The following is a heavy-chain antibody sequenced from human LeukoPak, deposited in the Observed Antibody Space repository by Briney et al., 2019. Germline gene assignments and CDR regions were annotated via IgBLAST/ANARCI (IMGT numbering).Heavy chain of an antibody. D-gene: IGHD3-22*01. V-gene: IGHV4-30-4*01. Sequence: SETLSLTCTVSGGSISSGDYYWRWIRQPPGKGLEWIGYNYYRGSTYYNPSLKNRPTISVDTSNNQFSLKLTSATAADTAVYYCARPYYYDSRIDPWGQGTLVTVSS. CDR1: GGSISSGDYY. CDR2: NYYRGST. J-gene: IGHJ5*02. CDR3: ARPYYYDSRIDP.